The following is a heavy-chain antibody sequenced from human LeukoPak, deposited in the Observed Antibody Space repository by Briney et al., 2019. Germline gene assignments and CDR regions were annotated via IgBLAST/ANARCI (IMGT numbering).Heavy chain of an antibody. CDR1: GFTFGDNA. CDR3: TRGPWGDY. Sequence: GGSLTLSCTASGFTFGDNAMSWFRQAPGKGLEWVSFIRGKVYGGTTEYAASVKGRFTISRDDSKSIAYLQMNSLKIEDTAVYYCTRGPWGDYWGQGTLVTVSS. CDR2: IRGKVYGGTT. V-gene: IGHV3-49*03. J-gene: IGHJ4*02. D-gene: IGHD7-27*01.